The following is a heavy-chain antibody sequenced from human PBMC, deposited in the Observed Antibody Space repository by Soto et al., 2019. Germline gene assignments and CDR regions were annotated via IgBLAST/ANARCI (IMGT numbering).Heavy chain of an antibody. Sequence: HVQLVQSGGELKKPGASVKVSCNTSAYTFNTYFITWVRQAPGQGLEWMGWISPHNGNTNYAEKFQGRVTMTTDTITKTAYMELRNLRFDDTAVYYCARDTSNSFDYWGQGTLVTVSS. V-gene: IGHV1-18*01. J-gene: IGHJ4*02. CDR1: AYTFNTYF. D-gene: IGHD2-2*01. CDR2: ISPHNGNT. CDR3: ARDTSNSFDY.